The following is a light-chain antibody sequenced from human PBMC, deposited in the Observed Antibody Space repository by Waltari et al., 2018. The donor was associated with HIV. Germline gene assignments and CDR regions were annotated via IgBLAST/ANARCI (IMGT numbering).Light chain of an antibody. CDR1: SSDVGGYNY. CDR2: EVS. V-gene: IGLV2-14*01. J-gene: IGLJ3*02. CDR3: SSYTTSSTRV. Sequence: QSALTQPAAVSGSPGQPIAFSCTGTSSDVGGYNYVAWYQQHPGKAPKLIIYEVSNRPSGVSNRFSGSKSGNTAFLIISGLQAEDEADYYCSSYTTSSTRVFGGGTKLTVL.